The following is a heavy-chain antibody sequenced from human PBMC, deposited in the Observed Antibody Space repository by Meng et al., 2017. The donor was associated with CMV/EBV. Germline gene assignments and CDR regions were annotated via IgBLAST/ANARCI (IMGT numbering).Heavy chain of an antibody. CDR3: ARDRGKEYQLLDDYYYYGMDV. CDR2: ISSSGSTI. Sequence: GESLKISCAASGFTFSSYEMNWVRQAPGKGLEWVSYISSSGSTIYYADSVKGRFTISRDNAKNSLYLQMNILRAEDTAVYYCARDRGKEYQLLDDYYYYGMDVWGQGTTVTVSS. D-gene: IGHD2-2*01. V-gene: IGHV3-48*03. CDR1: GFTFSSYE. J-gene: IGHJ6*02.